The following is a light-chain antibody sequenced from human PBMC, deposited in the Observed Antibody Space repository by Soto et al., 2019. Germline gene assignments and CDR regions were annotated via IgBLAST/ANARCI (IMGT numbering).Light chain of an antibody. CDR1: QGISSY. CDR3: QQYYSYPPT. CDR2: AAS. Sequence: IQMTQSPSTLSASVGDRVTITCRASQGISSYLAWYQQKPGKAPKLLIYAASTLQSGVPSRFSGSGSGTDFTLTISCLQPEDFATYYCQQYYSYPPTFGQGTKVDIK. J-gene: IGKJ1*01. V-gene: IGKV1-8*01.